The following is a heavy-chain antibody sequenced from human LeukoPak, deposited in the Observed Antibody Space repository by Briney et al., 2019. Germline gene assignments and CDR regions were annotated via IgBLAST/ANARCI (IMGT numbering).Heavy chain of an antibody. V-gene: IGHV1-69*05. CDR2: IIPIFGTA. J-gene: IGHJ4*02. D-gene: IGHD5-24*01. CDR3: GRANGYNYDYFDY. CDR1: GYTFTSYD. Sequence: SVKVSCKASGYTFTSYDINWVRQATGQGLEWMGRIIPIFGTANYAQKFQGRVTITTDESTSTAYMELSSLRSEDTAVYYCGRANGYNYDYFDYWGQGTLVTVSS.